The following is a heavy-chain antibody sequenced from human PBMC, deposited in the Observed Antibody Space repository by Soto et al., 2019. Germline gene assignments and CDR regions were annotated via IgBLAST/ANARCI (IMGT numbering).Heavy chain of an antibody. J-gene: IGHJ4*02. CDR1: GASINSGDYY. CDR3: FRILIHYCSLDY. D-gene: IGHD2-15*01. V-gene: IGHV4-30-4*01. Sequence: PSETLSLTCTVSGASINSGDYYWSWIRQPPGKGREGIGHIYYSGSTYYNPSLKSRAGISVDSSKSQVSLKLTSVTAADTAVYFCFRILIHYCSLDYCGQGPLVTVST. CDR2: IYYSGST.